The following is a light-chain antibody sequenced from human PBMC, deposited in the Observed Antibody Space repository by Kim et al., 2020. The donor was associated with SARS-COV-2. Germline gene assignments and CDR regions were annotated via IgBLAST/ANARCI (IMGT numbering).Light chain of an antibody. Sequence: SVGDSVTISCRASQSISGWLAWYQQRPRKAPKLLIYEASTLVSGVPSRFSGSGSGTEFTLTISSLQPDDFATYYCQQYSSYSPYTFGQGTKVDIK. V-gene: IGKV1-5*03. CDR3: QQYSSYSPYT. CDR2: EAS. J-gene: IGKJ2*01. CDR1: QSISGW.